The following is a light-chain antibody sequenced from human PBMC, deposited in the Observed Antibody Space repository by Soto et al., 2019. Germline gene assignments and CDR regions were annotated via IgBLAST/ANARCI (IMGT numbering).Light chain of an antibody. CDR3: SSYTSSATVV. CDR1: SSDVGGYNY. J-gene: IGLJ2*01. V-gene: IGLV2-14*01. CDR2: EVT. Sequence: QSALTQPASVSGSPGQSITISCTGTSSDVGGYNYVSWYQHHPGKAPKLMIYEVTNRPSGVSNRFSGSKSGNTASLTISGLQAEDEADYHCSSYTSSATVVFGGGTQLTVL.